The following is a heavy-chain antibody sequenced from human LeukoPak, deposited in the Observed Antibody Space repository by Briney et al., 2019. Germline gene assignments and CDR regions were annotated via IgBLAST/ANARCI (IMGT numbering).Heavy chain of an antibody. D-gene: IGHD5-12*01. CDR3: ARTYGGYPYFDY. V-gene: IGHV6-1*01. CDR1: GDSVSSNSAA. Sequence: SQTLSLTCVISGDSVSSNSAAWSWIRQSPSRGLEWLGRTYYRSKWSNDYAVSVKSRITINPDTSKNQISLQLNSVTPEDTAVYYCARTYGGYPYFDYWGQGTLVTVSS. J-gene: IGHJ4*02. CDR2: TYYRSKWSN.